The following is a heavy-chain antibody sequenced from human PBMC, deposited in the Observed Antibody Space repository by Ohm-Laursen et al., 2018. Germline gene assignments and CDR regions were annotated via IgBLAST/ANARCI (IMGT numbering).Heavy chain of an antibody. Sequence: GSSVKVSCKVSGYTLTELSMHWVRQAPGKGLEWMGGFDPEDGETIYAQKFQGRVTMTEDTSTDTAYMELSSLRSEDTAVYYCATGILGYSYDRRNWGQGTLVTVSS. V-gene: IGHV1-24*01. CDR1: GYTLTELS. J-gene: IGHJ4*02. CDR3: ATGILGYSYDRRN. CDR2: FDPEDGET. D-gene: IGHD5-18*01.